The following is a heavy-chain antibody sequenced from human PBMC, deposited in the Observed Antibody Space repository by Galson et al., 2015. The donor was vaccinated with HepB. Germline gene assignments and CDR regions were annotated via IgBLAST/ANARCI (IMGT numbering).Heavy chain of an antibody. CDR2: ISSSGSAM. D-gene: IGHD4-17*01. J-gene: IGHJ6*02. CDR1: GLTVSNYS. CDR3: ARVGMGYGDPYYYRMDV. V-gene: IGHV3-48*01. Sequence: SLRLSCAVSGLTVSNYSMNRVRRAPGKGLEWVSYISSSGSAMCSADSANGRFTISRDKAKNSLYLQMNSLRAEDTAVYYCARVGMGYGDPYYYRMDVWGQGTTVTVSS.